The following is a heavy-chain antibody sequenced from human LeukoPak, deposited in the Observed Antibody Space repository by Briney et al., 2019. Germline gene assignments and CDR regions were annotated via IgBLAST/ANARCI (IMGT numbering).Heavy chain of an antibody. CDR3: AKDPGRGSHDAFDI. V-gene: IGHV3-53*01. Sequence: GGSLRLSCAASGFTVSSNYMSWVRQAPGKGLEWVSVIYSGGSTYYADSVKGRFTISRDNSKNTLYLQMNSLRAEDTAVYYCAKDPGRGSHDAFDIWGQGTMVTVSS. J-gene: IGHJ3*02. CDR2: IYSGGST. CDR1: GFTVSSNY. D-gene: IGHD1-26*01.